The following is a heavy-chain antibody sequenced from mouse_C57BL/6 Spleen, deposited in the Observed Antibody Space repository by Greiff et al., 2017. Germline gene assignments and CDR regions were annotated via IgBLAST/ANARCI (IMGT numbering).Heavy chain of an antibody. V-gene: IGHV2-5*01. CDR1: GFSLTSYG. CDR2: IWRGGST. J-gene: IGHJ4*01. Sequence: QVQLKESGPGLVQPSQSLSITCTVSGFSLTSYGVHWVRQSPGKGLEWLGVIWRGGSTDYNAAFMSRLSITKDNSKSQVFFKMNSLQADDTAIYYCAKMAGDYEARGYYAMDYWGQGTSVTVSS. CDR3: AKMAGDYEARGYYAMDY. D-gene: IGHD2-4*01.